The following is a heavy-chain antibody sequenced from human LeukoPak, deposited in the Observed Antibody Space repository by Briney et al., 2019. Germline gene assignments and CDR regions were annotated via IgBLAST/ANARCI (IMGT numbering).Heavy chain of an antibody. CDR3: ARHRRYCSSTSCYTIHFDY. CDR1: GGSISSSSYY. V-gene: IGHV4-39*01. D-gene: IGHD2-2*02. CDR2: IYHSGST. Sequence: PSETLSLTCTVSGGSISSSSYYWGWIRQPPGKGLEWIGGIYHSGSTYYNPSLKSRVTISVDTSKNQFSLKLSSVTAADTAVYYCARHRRYCSSTSCYTIHFDYWGQGTLVTVSS. J-gene: IGHJ4*02.